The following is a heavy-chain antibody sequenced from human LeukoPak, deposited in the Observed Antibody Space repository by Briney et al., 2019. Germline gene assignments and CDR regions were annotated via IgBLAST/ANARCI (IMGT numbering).Heavy chain of an antibody. J-gene: IGHJ3*02. CDR3: ARRFAPSRNDAFDI. D-gene: IGHD3-10*01. CDR1: GGSINSSSYY. CDR2: IYYSGST. Sequence: KPSETLSLTCTVSGGSINSSSYYWGWIRQPPGKGLEWIGTIYYSGSTYYNPSLKSRVTISVDTSKNQFSLKLSSVTASDTAVYYCARRFAPSRNDAFDIWGQGTMRTVSS. V-gene: IGHV4-39*01.